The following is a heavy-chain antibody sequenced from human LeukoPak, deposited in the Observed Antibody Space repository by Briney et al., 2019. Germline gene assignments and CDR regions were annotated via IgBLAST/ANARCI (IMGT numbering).Heavy chain of an antibody. V-gene: IGHV4-4*07. D-gene: IGHD1-1*01. CDR1: GGSISGFY. CDR3: ARDDGPGDFDF. Sequence: SETLSLTCTVSGGSISGFYWSWIRQPAGKGLQWIGRIYSSGSTDFNPSLKSRVAMSVDTSKNHFSLKLNSVTAADTAVYYCARDDGPGDFDFWGQGPRVTVPS. J-gene: IGHJ4*02. CDR2: IYSSGST.